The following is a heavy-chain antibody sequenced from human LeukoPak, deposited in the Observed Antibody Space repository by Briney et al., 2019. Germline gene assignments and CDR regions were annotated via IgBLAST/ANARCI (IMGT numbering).Heavy chain of an antibody. CDR2: FDPEDGET. V-gene: IGHV1-24*01. D-gene: IGHD5-24*01. J-gene: IGHJ4*02. Sequence: GASVKVSCKVSGYTLTELSMHWVRPAPGKGLEWMGGFDPEDGETIYAQKFQGRVTMTEDTSTDTAYMELSSLRSEDTAVYYCATDLAYRDGYSGVLFDYWGQGTLVTVSS. CDR3: ATDLAYRDGYSGVLFDY. CDR1: GYTLTELS.